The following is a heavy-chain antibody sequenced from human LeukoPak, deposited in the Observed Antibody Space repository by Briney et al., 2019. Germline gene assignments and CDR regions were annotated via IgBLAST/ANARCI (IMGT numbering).Heavy chain of an antibody. V-gene: IGHV4-31*03. CDR2: IYYSGSI. CDR3: ARASPVYFDY. CDR1: GGSISSGGYY. J-gene: IGHJ4*02. Sequence: SETLSLTCTVSGGSISSGGYYWSWIRQHPGKGLEWIGYIYYSGSIYYNPSLKSRVTISVDTSKNQFSLKLSSVTAADTAVYYCARASPVYFDYWGQGTLVTVSS.